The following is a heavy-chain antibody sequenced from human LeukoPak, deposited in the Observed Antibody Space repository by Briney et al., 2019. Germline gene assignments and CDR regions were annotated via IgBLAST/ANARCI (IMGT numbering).Heavy chain of an antibody. Sequence: ASVKVSCKASGYTFTSYDINWVRQATGQGLEWMGWMNPNSGNTGYAQKFQGRVTMTGNTSISTAYMELSSLRSEDTAVYYCARVGGAIAVAPAGYWGQGTLVTVSS. D-gene: IGHD6-19*01. CDR1: GYTFTSYD. J-gene: IGHJ4*02. V-gene: IGHV1-8*01. CDR3: ARVGGAIAVAPAGY. CDR2: MNPNSGNT.